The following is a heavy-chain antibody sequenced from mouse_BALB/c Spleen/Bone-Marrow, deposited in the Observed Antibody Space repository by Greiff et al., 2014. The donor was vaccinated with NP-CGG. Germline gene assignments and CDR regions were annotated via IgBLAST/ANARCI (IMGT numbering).Heavy chain of an antibody. CDR2: IHYSGTT. Sequence: VQLQQPGPDLVKPSQSLSLTCTVTGYSITSGYSWHWIRQFPGNKLEWMGYIHYSGTTNYNPSLKSRISITRDTSKNQFFLQLNSVTTEDTATYCCARRNGNYYFDYWGQGTTLTVSS. CDR1: GYSITSGYS. D-gene: IGHD2-1*01. V-gene: IGHV3-1*02. CDR3: ARRNGNYYFDY. J-gene: IGHJ2*01.